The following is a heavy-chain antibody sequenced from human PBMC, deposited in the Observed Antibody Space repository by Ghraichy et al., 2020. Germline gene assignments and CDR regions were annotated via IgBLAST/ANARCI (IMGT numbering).Heavy chain of an antibody. CDR2: FDPEDGET. J-gene: IGHJ6*02. V-gene: IGHV1-24*01. D-gene: IGHD3-16*02. Sequence: ASVKVSCKVSGYTLTELSMHWVRQAPGKGLEWMGGFDPEDGETIYAQKFQGRVTMTEATSTDTAYMELSSLRSEDTAVYYCATENRRVMFGGVIVPYGMDVWGQGTTVTVSS. CDR3: ATENRRVMFGGVIVPYGMDV. CDR1: GYTLTELS.